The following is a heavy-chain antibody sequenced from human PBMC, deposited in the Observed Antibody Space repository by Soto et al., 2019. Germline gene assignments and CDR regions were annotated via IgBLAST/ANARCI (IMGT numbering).Heavy chain of an antibody. CDR2: ISSSSSYI. CDR3: ARDFNLRRRGHDYSNYDYYYGMDV. Sequence: GGSLRLSCAASGFTFSSYSMNWVRQAPGKGLEWVSSISSSSSYIYYADSVKGRFTISRDNAKNSLYLQMNSLRAEDTAVYYCARDFNLRRRGHDYSNYDYYYGMDVWGQGTTVTVSS. J-gene: IGHJ6*02. D-gene: IGHD4-4*01. CDR1: GFTFSSYS. V-gene: IGHV3-21*01.